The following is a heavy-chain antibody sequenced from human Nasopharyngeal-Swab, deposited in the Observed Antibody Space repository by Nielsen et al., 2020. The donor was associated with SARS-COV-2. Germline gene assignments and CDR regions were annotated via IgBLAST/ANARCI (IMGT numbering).Heavy chain of an antibody. CDR3: ATPRGLNAYYYDSSGYYSFDY. J-gene: IGHJ4*02. CDR1: GFTFRSYA. Sequence: GESLKISCAASGFTFRSYAISWVRQAPGKGLEWVSVISGSDYNTYYADSVKGRFTISRDNSKNTVNLQMNSLRAEDTAIYYCATPRGLNAYYYDSSGYYSFDYWGQGTLVTVSS. D-gene: IGHD3-22*01. CDR2: ISGSDYNT. V-gene: IGHV3-23*01.